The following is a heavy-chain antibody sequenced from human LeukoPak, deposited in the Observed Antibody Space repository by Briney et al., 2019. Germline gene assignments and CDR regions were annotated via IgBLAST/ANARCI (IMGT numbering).Heavy chain of an antibody. D-gene: IGHD6-13*01. J-gene: IGHJ4*02. CDR1: GFTFSSYW. CDR3: ARQGGSSSWYPLGFDY. CDR2: INSDGSST. V-gene: IGHV3-74*01. Sequence: GGSLRLSCAASGFTFSSYWMHWVRQAPGKGLVWVSRINSDGSSTSYADSVKGRFTISRDNAKNTLYLQMNSLRAEDTAVYYCARQGGSSSWYPLGFDYWGQGTLVTVSS.